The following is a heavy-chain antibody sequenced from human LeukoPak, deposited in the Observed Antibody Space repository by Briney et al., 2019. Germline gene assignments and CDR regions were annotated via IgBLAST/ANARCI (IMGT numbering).Heavy chain of an antibody. CDR2: IYYSGST. J-gene: IGHJ6*02. V-gene: IGHV4-39*01. CDR1: GGSISSYY. Sequence: SETLSLTCTVSGGSISSYYWGWIRQPPGKGLEWIGSIYYSGSTYYNPSLKSRVTISVDTSKNQFSLKLSSVTAADMAVYYCARRWADWGMDVWGQGTTVTVSS. D-gene: IGHD1-26*01. CDR3: ARRWADWGMDV.